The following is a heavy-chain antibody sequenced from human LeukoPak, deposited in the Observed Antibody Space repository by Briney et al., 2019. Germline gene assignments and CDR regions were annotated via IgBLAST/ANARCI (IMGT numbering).Heavy chain of an antibody. CDR1: GGSISSSSYY. D-gene: IGHD6-19*01. CDR2: IYYSGST. CDR3: ARVREGSSGWYFDYFDY. V-gene: IGHV4-61*05. J-gene: IGHJ4*02. Sequence: SETLSLTCTVSGGSISSSSYYWGWIRQPPGKGLEWIGYIYYSGSTNYNPSLKSRVTISVDTSKNQFSLKLSSVTAADTAVYYCARVREGSSGWYFDYFDYWGQGTLVTVSS.